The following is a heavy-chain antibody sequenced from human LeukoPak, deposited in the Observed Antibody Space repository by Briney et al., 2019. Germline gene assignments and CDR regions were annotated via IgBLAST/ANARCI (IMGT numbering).Heavy chain of an antibody. D-gene: IGHD3-10*01. CDR2: ISNSDNTI. CDR1: GFTFSSYS. J-gene: IGHJ6*03. Sequence: GGSLRLSCAASGFTFSSYSMNSVRQAPGKGLEWLSYISNSDNTIYNADSVKGRFTISRDNAKNSPYLQMNSLRAEDTAVYYCAKGGRGGYYYMDVWGKGTTVTVSS. CDR3: AKGGRGGYYYMDV. V-gene: IGHV3-48*04.